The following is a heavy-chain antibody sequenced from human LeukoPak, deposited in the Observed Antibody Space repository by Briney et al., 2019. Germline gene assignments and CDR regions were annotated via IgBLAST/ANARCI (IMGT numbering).Heavy chain of an antibody. V-gene: IGHV3-33*08. CDR1: GFTFSSYA. CDR2: IWYDGSNK. D-gene: IGHD3-22*01. Sequence: GGSLRLSCAASGFTFSSYAMSWVRQAPGKGLEWVAVIWYDGSNKYYADSVKGRFTISRDNSKNTLYLQMNSLRAEDTAVYYCAREYDSSGYYLVYWGQGTLVTVSS. J-gene: IGHJ4*02. CDR3: AREYDSSGYYLVY.